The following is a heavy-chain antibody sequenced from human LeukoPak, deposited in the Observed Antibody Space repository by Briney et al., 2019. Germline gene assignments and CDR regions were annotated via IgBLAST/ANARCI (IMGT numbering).Heavy chain of an antibody. Sequence: GGSLRLSCAASGFIVNSNYISWVPQAPGKGLEWVSSIYSGGSTYYADSVKGRFTISRDNSKNTVYLQMNSLRGEDTALYYCARDATTISDIPYGMDVWGQGTTVTVSS. CDR1: GFIVNSNY. D-gene: IGHD3-3*01. J-gene: IGHJ6*02. CDR2: IYSGGST. CDR3: ARDATTISDIPYGMDV. V-gene: IGHV3-53*01.